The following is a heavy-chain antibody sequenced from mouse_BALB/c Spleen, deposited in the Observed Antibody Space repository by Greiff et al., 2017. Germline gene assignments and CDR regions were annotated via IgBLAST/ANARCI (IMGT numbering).Heavy chain of an antibody. D-gene: IGHD2-4*01. CDR2: IDPANGNT. V-gene: IGHV14-3*02. Sequence: EVKLVESGAELVKPGASVKLSCTASGFNIKDTYMHWVKQRPEQGLEWIGRIDPANGNTKYDPKFQGKATITADTSSNTAYLQLSSLTSEDTAVYYCARGFMITPFDYWGQGTTLTVSS. CDR1: GFNIKDTY. J-gene: IGHJ2*01. CDR3: ARGFMITPFDY.